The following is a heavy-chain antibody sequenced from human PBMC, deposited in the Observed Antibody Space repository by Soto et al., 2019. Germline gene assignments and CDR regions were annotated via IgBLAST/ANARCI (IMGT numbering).Heavy chain of an antibody. V-gene: IGHV4-4*02. Sequence: QVQLQESGPGLVKPSGTLSLTCAVSGGSISSSNWWSWVRQPPGKGLEWIGEIYHSGSTNYNPSLKRRVTISVDKSKNQFPLKLSSVTAADTTVYYCARDNPSIAAGLFDYWGQGTLVTVSS. J-gene: IGHJ4*02. D-gene: IGHD6-13*01. CDR3: ARDNPSIAAGLFDY. CDR2: IYHSGST. CDR1: GGSISSSNW.